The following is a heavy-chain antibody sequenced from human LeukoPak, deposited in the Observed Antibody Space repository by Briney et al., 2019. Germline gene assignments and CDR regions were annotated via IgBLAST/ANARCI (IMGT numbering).Heavy chain of an antibody. CDR2: ISGSGGST. CDR3: AKDRVVIERGFDY. V-gene: IGHV3-23*01. CDR1: GFTFSSYA. D-gene: IGHD3-3*01. Sequence: PGGALRLSCAASGFTFSSYAMSWVRQAPGKGLEWVSAISGSGGSTYYADSVKGRFTISRDNSKNTLYLQMNSLRAEDTAVYYCAKDRVVIERGFDYWGQGTLVTVSS. J-gene: IGHJ4*02.